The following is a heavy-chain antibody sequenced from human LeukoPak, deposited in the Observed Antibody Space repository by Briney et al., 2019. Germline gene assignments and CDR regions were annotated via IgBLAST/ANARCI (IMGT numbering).Heavy chain of an antibody. Sequence: ASVKVSCKASGYTFTSYDINWVRQATGQGLGWMGWMNPNSGNTGYAQKFQGRVTMTRNTSISTAYMELSSLRSEDTAVYYCARADYDFWSGYYFVYYYYGMDVWGQGTMVTVSS. CDR1: GYTFTSYD. CDR3: ARADYDFWSGYYFVYYYYGMDV. V-gene: IGHV1-8*01. CDR2: MNPNSGNT. D-gene: IGHD3-3*01. J-gene: IGHJ6*02.